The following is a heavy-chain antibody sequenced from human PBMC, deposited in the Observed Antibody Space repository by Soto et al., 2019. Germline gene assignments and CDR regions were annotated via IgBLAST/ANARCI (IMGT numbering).Heavy chain of an antibody. CDR1: GDSISSGDHY. D-gene: IGHD2-15*01. CDR2: ISYGGYT. Sequence: QVQLQESGPGLVKPSQTLSLSCTVSGDSISSGDHYWSWIRPPPGKGLEWFAHISYGGYTFYNPSWVCRLSLSGGTSTTQVYLKLSSVTAADAAVYYGPALKGSLLSFFDNWGKGNPVTVSS. J-gene: IGHJ4*02. V-gene: IGHV4-30-4*03. CDR3: PALKGSLLSFFDN.